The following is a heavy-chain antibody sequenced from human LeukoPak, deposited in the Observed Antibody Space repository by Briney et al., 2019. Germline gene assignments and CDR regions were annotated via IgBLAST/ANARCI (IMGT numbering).Heavy chain of an antibody. Sequence: GGSLRLSCAASGFTFSSYGMSWVRQAPGKGLEWVSAISGSGGSTYYADSVKGRFTISRDNSKNTLYLQMNSLRAEDTAVYYCAKDTAMVEDYFDYWGQGTLVTVSS. CDR1: GFTFSSYG. J-gene: IGHJ4*02. CDR2: ISGSGGST. CDR3: AKDTAMVEDYFDY. D-gene: IGHD5-18*01. V-gene: IGHV3-23*01.